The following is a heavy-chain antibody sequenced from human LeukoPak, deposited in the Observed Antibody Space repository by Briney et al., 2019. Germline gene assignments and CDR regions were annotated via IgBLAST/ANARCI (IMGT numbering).Heavy chain of an antibody. D-gene: IGHD2/OR15-2a*01. Sequence: GSLRLSCAASGFSFSDYYMSWIRQAPGMGLEWVSYISSSGSTIYYADSVKGRFTISRDNAKNSLYLQMNSLRAEDTAVYYCASNIPPNWYFDLWGRGTLVTVSS. CDR2: ISSSGSTI. J-gene: IGHJ2*01. CDR3: ASNIPPNWYFDL. V-gene: IGHV3-11*04. CDR1: GFSFSDYY.